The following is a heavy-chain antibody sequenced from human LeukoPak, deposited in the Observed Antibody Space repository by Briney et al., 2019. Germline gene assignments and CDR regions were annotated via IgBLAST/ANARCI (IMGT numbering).Heavy chain of an antibody. V-gene: IGHV4-39*01. Sequence: SETLSLTCTVSGGSISSYYWSWLRQPPGKGLECIGSIYYSGSTYYNPSLKSRVSISVDTSKNQFSLKLSSVTAADTAVYHCASRPWIQLGNHYWGQGTLGTVSS. J-gene: IGHJ4*02. D-gene: IGHD5-18*01. CDR3: ASRPWIQLGNHY. CDR1: GGSISSYY. CDR2: IYYSGST.